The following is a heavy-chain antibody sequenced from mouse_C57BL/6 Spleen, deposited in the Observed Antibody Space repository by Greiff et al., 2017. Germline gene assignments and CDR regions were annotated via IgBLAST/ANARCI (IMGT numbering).Heavy chain of an antibody. CDR1: GFNIKDYY. CDR2: IDPEDGDT. J-gene: IGHJ1*03. D-gene: IGHD1-1*01. Sequence: VQLKESGAELVRPGASVKLSCTASGFNIKDYYMHWVKQRPEQGLEWIGRIDPEDGDTEYAPKFQGKATMTADTSSNTAYLQLSSLTSEDTAVYYCTTPYGSGYDWYFDVWGTGTTVTVSS. V-gene: IGHV14-1*01. CDR3: TTPYGSGYDWYFDV.